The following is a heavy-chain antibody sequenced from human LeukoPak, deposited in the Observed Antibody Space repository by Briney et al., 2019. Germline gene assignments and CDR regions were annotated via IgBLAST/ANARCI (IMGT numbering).Heavy chain of an antibody. V-gene: IGHV3-43D*03. J-gene: IGHJ4*02. CDR2: ISWDGGST. Sequence: GGSLRLSCAASGFTFDDYAMHWVRQAPGKGLEWVSLISWDGGSTYYADSVKGRFTITRDNSKNSLYLQMNSLRAEDTALYYCAKDTAFYYDSSVYIDYWGQGTLVTVSS. CDR1: GFTFDDYA. CDR3: AKDTAFYYDSSVYIDY. D-gene: IGHD3-22*01.